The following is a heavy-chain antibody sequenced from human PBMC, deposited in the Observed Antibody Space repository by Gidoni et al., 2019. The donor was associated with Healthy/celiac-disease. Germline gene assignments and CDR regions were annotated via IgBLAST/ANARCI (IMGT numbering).Heavy chain of an antibody. CDR1: GFTVSRNY. CDR3: ARDFDCTVY. J-gene: IGHJ4*02. CDR2: IYSGGST. D-gene: IGHD2-8*01. V-gene: IGHV3-53*02. Sequence: EVQLVETGGRLFQRGRSLRLSCPACGFTVSRNYMSWVRLAPGKGLEWLSVIYSGGSTYNAEAVKGRFTISRDNSNNTLYLQMNSLRAEDTAVYYGARDFDCTVYWGQGTLVTVSS.